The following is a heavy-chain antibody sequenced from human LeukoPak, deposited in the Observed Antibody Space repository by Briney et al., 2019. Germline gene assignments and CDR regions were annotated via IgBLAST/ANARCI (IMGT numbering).Heavy chain of an antibody. Sequence: SVKVSCKASGYTFSGYYLHWVRQAPGQGLEWMGWINPNSGGTNYAQKFQGRVTMTRDTSLSTAYMELSRLRPDDTAMYFCARSGYSGYVNFDCWGQGTLVTVSS. V-gene: IGHV1-2*02. J-gene: IGHJ4*02. CDR2: INPNSGGT. CDR3: ARSGYSGYVNFDC. D-gene: IGHD5-12*01. CDR1: GYTFSGYY.